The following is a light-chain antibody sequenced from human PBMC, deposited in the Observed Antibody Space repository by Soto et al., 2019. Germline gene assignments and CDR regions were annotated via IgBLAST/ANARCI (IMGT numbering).Light chain of an antibody. CDR1: QSINNC. Sequence: DIQMTQSPSSLSASVGDRVTITCRASQSINNCLSWYQQKPGNAPKLLIYAASSLQSGFPSRFSGSGSGTDFTLAIRALQAEDFETYYCQHSYGSPLTFGGGTRVEIK. CDR3: QHSYGSPLT. CDR2: AAS. J-gene: IGKJ4*01. V-gene: IGKV1-39*01.